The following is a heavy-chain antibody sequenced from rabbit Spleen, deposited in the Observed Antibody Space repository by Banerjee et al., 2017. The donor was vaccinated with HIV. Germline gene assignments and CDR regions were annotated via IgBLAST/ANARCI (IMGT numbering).Heavy chain of an antibody. Sequence: QSLEESGGGLVKPGASLTLTCKASGFTLSSYDMCWVRQAPGKGLEWVACAYAGSSGSTYSATWAKGRFTISKTSSTTVTLQMTSLTAADTATYFCARSGYVGWGGDGDLTGNKLWGQGTLVTVS. D-gene: IGHD4-1*01. CDR1: GFTLSSYD. CDR3: ARSGYVGWGGDGDLTGNKL. V-gene: IGHV1S40*01. J-gene: IGHJ3*01. CDR2: AYAGSSGST.